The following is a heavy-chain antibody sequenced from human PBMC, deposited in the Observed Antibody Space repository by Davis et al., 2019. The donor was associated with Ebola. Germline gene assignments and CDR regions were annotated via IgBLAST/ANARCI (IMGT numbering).Heavy chain of an antibody. Sequence: MPSETLSLTCSVSGDSIKSDDHYWTWIRQSSGKGLEWIGYVSYTGSTKYNPSLKSRVTMSVDTSSNQFSLEMTSVTDADAAVYFCAREGRWANWFDPWGQGTLVTVSS. CDR3: AREGRWANWFDP. CDR1: GDSIKSDDHY. D-gene: IGHD4-23*01. CDR2: VSYTGST. J-gene: IGHJ5*02. V-gene: IGHV4-61*08.